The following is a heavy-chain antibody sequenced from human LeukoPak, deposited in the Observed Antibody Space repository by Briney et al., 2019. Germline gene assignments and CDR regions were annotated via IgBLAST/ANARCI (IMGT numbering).Heavy chain of an antibody. CDR1: GGSISSYY. CDR3: ARLPYYYGSGSPGWFDP. D-gene: IGHD3-10*01. Sequence: SETLSLTCTVSGGSISSYYWSWIRQPPGKGLEWIGYIYYSGSTNYNPSLKSRVTISVDTSKNQFSLKLSSVTAADTAVYYCARLPYYYGSGSPGWFDPWGQGTLVTVSS. CDR2: IYYSGST. J-gene: IGHJ5*02. V-gene: IGHV4-59*08.